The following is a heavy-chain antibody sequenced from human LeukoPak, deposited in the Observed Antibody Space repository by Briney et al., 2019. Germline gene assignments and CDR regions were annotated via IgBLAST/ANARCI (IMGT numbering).Heavy chain of an antibody. CDR2: ISSSSSYT. D-gene: IGHD6-13*01. CDR3: ASEEGYSFDY. Sequence: GGSLRLSCTASGFTFSDYYMSWIRQAPGKGLEWVSYISSSSSYTNYADSVKGRFTISRDNAKNSLYLQMNSLRAEDTAVYYCASEEGYSFDYWGQGTLVTVSS. CDR1: GFTFSDYY. V-gene: IGHV3-11*06. J-gene: IGHJ4*02.